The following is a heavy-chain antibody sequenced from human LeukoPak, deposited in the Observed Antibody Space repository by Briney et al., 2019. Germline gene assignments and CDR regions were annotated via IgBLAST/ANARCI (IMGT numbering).Heavy chain of an antibody. V-gene: IGHV1-18*01. D-gene: IGHD3-10*01. CDR1: GYTFTSYG. CDR3: ARDKYGSGRWGMDV. J-gene: IGHJ6*02. CDR2: ISAYNGNT. Sequence: GASVKVSCKASGYTFTSYGISWVRQAPGQGLEWMGWISAYNGNTNYAQKLQGRVTMTTDTSTSTAYMELRSLRSDDTAVYYCARDKYGSGRWGMDVWGQGTTVTVSS.